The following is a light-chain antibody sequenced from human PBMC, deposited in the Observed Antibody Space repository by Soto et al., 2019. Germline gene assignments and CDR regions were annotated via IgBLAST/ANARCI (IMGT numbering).Light chain of an antibody. CDR3: CSYACSFYD. V-gene: IGLV2-11*01. Sequence: QSALTQPRSVSGSPGQSVTISCTGTSSDVGGYNYVSWYQQHPGKAPKLMIYDVIKRPSGVPDRFSGSKSGNTASLTISWLQAEDEADSYCCSYACSFYDFGTGTKVTV. J-gene: IGLJ1*01. CDR2: DVI. CDR1: SSDVGGYNY.